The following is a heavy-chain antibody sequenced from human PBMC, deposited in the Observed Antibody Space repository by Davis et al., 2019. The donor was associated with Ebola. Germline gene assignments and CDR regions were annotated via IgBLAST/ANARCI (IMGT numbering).Heavy chain of an antibody. D-gene: IGHD3-10*01. Sequence: GESLKISCAASGFTFSSYGMHWVRQAPGKGLEWVSSISSSSSYIYYADSVKGRFTISRDNAKNSLYLQMNSLRAEDTAVYYCAREYRAPYYGSYGMDVWGQGTTVTVSS. CDR1: GFTFSSYG. CDR2: ISSSSSYI. V-gene: IGHV3-21*01. CDR3: AREYRAPYYGSYGMDV. J-gene: IGHJ6*02.